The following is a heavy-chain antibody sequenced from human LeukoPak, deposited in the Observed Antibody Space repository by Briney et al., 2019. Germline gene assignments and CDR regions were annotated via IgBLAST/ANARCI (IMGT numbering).Heavy chain of an antibody. J-gene: IGHJ5*02. CDR3: AKDRVNYVLLWFGELPS. CDR2: ISYDGSNK. V-gene: IGHV3-30*18. Sequence: GGSLRLSCAASGFTFSSYGMHWVRQAPGKGLEWVAVISYDGSNKYYADSVKGRFTISRDNSKNTLYLQMNSLRAEDTAVYYCAKDRVNYVLLWFGELPSWGQGTLVTVSS. D-gene: IGHD3-10*01. CDR1: GFTFSSYG.